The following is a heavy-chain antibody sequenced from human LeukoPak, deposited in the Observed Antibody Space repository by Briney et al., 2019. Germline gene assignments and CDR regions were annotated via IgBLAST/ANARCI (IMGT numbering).Heavy chain of an antibody. CDR2: IIPIFGTA. V-gene: IGHV1-69*05. J-gene: IGHJ4*02. D-gene: IGHD3-3*01. CDR1: GGTFSSYA. CDR3: ARGGRYDFWSDY. Sequence: SVKVSCKASGGTFSSYAISWVRQAPGRGLEWMGRIIPIFGTANYAQKFQGRVTITTDESTSTAYMELSSLRSEDTAVYYCARGGRYDFWSDYWGQGTLVTVSS.